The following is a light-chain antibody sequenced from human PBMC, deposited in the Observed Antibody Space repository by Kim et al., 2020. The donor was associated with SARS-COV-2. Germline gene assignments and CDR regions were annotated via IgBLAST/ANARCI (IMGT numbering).Light chain of an antibody. CDR2: DAS. V-gene: IGKV1-33*01. Sequence: SVGDRVTITCQARQDISNYLNWYQQKPGKAPKLLIYDASNLETGVPSRFSGSGSGTDFTFTISSLQPEGIATYYCQQYDNLPRLTFGGGTKVDIK. CDR3: QQYDNLPRLT. CDR1: QDISNY. J-gene: IGKJ4*01.